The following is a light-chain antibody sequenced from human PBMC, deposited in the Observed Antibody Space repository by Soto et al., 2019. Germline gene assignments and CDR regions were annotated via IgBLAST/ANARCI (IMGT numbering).Light chain of an antibody. Sequence: EIVRAQSTATLSVSPGERATLSCRASQSVGSDLAWHQQKPGQAPRLLIYGASSRATGIPDRFSGSGSGTDFTLTISRLEPEDFAVYYCQQYGSSPPITFAQGTRLAIK. V-gene: IGKV3-20*01. CDR2: GAS. J-gene: IGKJ5*01. CDR1: QSVGSD. CDR3: QQYGSSPPIT.